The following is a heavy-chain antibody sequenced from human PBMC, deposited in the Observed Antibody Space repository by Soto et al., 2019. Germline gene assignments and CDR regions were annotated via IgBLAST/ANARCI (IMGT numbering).Heavy chain of an antibody. J-gene: IGHJ5*02. CDR1: GGSFSGYY. CDR3: ARGFLSSRCSWFDP. CDR2: INHSGST. V-gene: IGHV4-34*01. Sequence: SETLSLTCAVYGGSFSGYYWSWIRQPPGKGLEWIGEINHSGSTNYNPSLKSRVTISVDTSKNQFSLKLSSVTTADTAVYYCARGFLSSRCSWFDPWGQGTLVTVSS. D-gene: IGHD6-13*01.